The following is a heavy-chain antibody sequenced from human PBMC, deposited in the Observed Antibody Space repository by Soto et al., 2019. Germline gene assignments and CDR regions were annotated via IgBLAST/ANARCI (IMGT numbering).Heavy chain of an antibody. D-gene: IGHD1-26*01. V-gene: IGHV1-18*01. Sequence: AAVKVSCKASGYTFNTYGINWVRQAPGQGLEWMGWISAYIGKTNYAQKFRGRVTMTTDTSTSTAYMELSSLRSDDTAVYYCARVLLESPVWELLQRLYYYYGMDVWGQGTTVTVSS. CDR2: ISAYIGKT. J-gene: IGHJ6*02. CDR1: GYTFNTYG. CDR3: ARVLLESPVWELLQRLYYYYGMDV.